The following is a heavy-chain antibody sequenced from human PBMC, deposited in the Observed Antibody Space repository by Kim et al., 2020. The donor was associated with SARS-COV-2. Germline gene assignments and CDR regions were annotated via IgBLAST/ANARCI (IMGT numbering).Heavy chain of an antibody. V-gene: IGHV4-59*01. CDR2: IYYSGST. Sequence: SETLSLTCTVSGGSISSYYWSWIRQPPGKGLEWIGYIYYSGSTNYNPSLKSRVTISVDTSKNQFSLKLSSVTAADTAVYYCARVSVGATYWYFDLWGRGTLVTVSS. CDR3: ARVSVGATYWYFDL. D-gene: IGHD1-26*01. CDR1: GGSISSYY. J-gene: IGHJ2*01.